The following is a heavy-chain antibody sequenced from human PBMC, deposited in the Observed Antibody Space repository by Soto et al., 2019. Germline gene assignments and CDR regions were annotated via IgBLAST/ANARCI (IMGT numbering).Heavy chain of an antibody. Sequence: ASVKVSCKASGYTFTSYGIRWVRQAPGQGLEWMGWISAYNGNTNYAQKLQGRVTMTTDTSTSTAYMELRSLRSDDTAVYYCARDRYYDFWSGPYYYYYGMDVWGQGTTVTVYS. CDR1: GYTFTSYG. CDR2: ISAYNGNT. J-gene: IGHJ6*02. V-gene: IGHV1-18*01. CDR3: ARDRYYDFWSGPYYYYYGMDV. D-gene: IGHD3-3*01.